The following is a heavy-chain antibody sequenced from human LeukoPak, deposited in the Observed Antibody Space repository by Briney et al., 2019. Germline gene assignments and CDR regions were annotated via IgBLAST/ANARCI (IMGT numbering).Heavy chain of an antibody. CDR1: GGSISSSNW. J-gene: IGHJ4*02. V-gene: IGHV4-4*02. CDR3: ARADCSGGSCYSGSGWYFDY. CDR2: IYHSGST. Sequence: SETLSLTCAVSGGSISSSNWWSWVRQPPGKGLEWIGEIYHSGSTNYNPSLKSRVTLSVDKSKNQFSLKLSSVTAADTAVYYCARADCSGGSCYSGSGWYFDYWGQGTLVTVSS. D-gene: IGHD2-15*01.